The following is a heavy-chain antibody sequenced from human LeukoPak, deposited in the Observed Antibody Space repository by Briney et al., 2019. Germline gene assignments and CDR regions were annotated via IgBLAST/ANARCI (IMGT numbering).Heavy chain of an antibody. J-gene: IGHJ4*02. Sequence: PSETLSLTCTVSGGSISSSSYYWSWIRQPPGKGLEWIGEINHSGSTNYNPSLKSRVTISVDTSKNQFSLKLSSVTAADTAVYYCARGGDGDCSSTSCYTYPFDYWGQGTLVTVSS. CDR2: INHSGST. CDR1: GGSISSSSYY. D-gene: IGHD2-2*02. V-gene: IGHV4-39*07. CDR3: ARGGDGDCSSTSCYTYPFDY.